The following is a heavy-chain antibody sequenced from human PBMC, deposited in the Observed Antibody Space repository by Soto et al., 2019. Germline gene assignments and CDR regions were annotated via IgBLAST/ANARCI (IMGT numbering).Heavy chain of an antibody. D-gene: IGHD6-19*01. CDR3: ARRRRQQWLVSPTPRSYNWFDP. CDR1: GGSISSSSYY. V-gene: IGHV4-39*01. Sequence: QLQLQESGPGLVKPSETLSLTCTVSGGSISSSSYYWGWIRQPPGKGLEWIGSIYYSGSTYYNPSRKSRVTISVDTSKNQCSLKLSSVTAADTAVYYCARRRRQQWLVSPTPRSYNWFDPWGQGTLVTVSS. J-gene: IGHJ5*02. CDR2: IYYSGST.